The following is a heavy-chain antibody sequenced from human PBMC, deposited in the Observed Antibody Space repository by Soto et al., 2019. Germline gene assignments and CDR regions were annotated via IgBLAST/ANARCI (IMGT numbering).Heavy chain of an antibody. V-gene: IGHV1-69*06. CDR1: GGTLSSYA. J-gene: IGHJ6*02. CDR3: ARAMVPGSYYYYGMGV. CDR2: IIPIFGTA. Sequence: GASVKVSCKASGGTLSSYAISRVRQDPGQGLEWMGGIIPIFGTANYAQKFQGRVTITADKSTSTAYMELSSLRSEDTAVYYCARAMVPGSYYYYGMGVWGQGTTVTVSS. D-gene: IGHD3-10*01.